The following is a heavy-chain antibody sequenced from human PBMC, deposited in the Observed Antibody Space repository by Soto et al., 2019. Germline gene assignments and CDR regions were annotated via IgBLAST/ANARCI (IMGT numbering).Heavy chain of an antibody. D-gene: IGHD2-8*01. CDR3: ARDGLPDCSDGVGYWMDV. J-gene: IGHJ6*02. CDR1: GYTFIAYY. Sequence: ASVKVSCKASGYTFIAYYIHWVRQAPGQGLEWMGWINSNSGDANYAQKFQGRVTMTRDASISTGYMELSGLRSDDTAVYYCARDGLPDCSDGVGYWMDVWG. V-gene: IGHV1-2*02. CDR2: INSNSGDA.